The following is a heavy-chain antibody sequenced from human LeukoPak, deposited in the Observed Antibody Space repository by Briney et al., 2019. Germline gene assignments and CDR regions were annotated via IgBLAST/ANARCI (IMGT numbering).Heavy chain of an antibody. J-gene: IGHJ4*02. CDR3: AKIYLKLASAY. D-gene: IGHD3-10*01. CDR2: IKEDGSEK. Sequence: RSGGSLRLSCAASGFTFTSYWMSWVRQAPGKGLEWVANIKEDGSEKYYVDSVKGRFTISRDNAKNSVSLQMNSLRAEDTAVYYCAKIYLKLASAYWGQGTLVTVS. V-gene: IGHV3-7*01. CDR1: GFTFTSYW.